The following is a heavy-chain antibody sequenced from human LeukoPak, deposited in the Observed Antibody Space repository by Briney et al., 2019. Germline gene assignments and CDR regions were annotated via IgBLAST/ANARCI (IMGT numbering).Heavy chain of an antibody. V-gene: IGHV4-38-2*02. CDR2: IYHSGST. CDR3: ARVIPLKSSVVDY. Sequence: SETLSLTCTVSGYSISSGYYWGWIRQPPGKGLEWIGSIYHSGSTYYNPSLKSRVTISVDTSKSQFSLKLSSVTAADTAVYYCARVIPLKSSVVDYWGQGTLVTVSS. J-gene: IGHJ4*02. D-gene: IGHD5-18*01. CDR1: GYSISSGYY.